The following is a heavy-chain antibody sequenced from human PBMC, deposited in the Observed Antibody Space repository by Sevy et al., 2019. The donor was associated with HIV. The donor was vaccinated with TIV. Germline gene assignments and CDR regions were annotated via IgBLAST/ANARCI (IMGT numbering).Heavy chain of an antibody. V-gene: IGHV4-39*02. CDR3: AREMRHDDLDY. CDR2: IYYSGST. Sequence: SETLCLTCTVSGGSISSSSYYWGWIRQPPGKGLEWIGSIYYSGSTYYNPSLKSRVTISVDTSKNQFSLKLSSVTAADTAVYYCAREMRHDDLDYWGQGTLVTVSS. J-gene: IGHJ4*02. CDR1: GGSISSSSYY. D-gene: IGHD1-1*01.